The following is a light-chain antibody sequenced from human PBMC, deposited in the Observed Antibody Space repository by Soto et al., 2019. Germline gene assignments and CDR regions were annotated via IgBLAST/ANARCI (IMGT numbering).Light chain of an antibody. CDR3: QQSYKMPS. CDR2: ATS. Sequence: PLTQSPSSLAASVGDRLTLTCRASRNVSIYLNWYQHKPGKGPTLLIHATSNLQIGVPSRFSGSGSGTDFPLTISSLEPEDFGTYYCQQSYKMPSFGQGTRLEIK. CDR1: RNVSIY. J-gene: IGKJ5*01. V-gene: IGKV1-39*01.